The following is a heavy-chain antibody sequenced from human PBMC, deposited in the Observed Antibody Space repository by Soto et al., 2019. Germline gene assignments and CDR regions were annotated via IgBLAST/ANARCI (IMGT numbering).Heavy chain of an antibody. CDR1: GFTFSSYA. CDR2: ISGSGGST. D-gene: IGHD1-26*01. Sequence: EVQLLESGGGWVQPGGSLRLSCAASGFTFSSYAMNWVRQAPGKGLEWVSVISGSGGSTYYADSVKGRFSISRDSSKNTLYLHMNSLRAEDTAVYYCAKRGSGSYFDSWGQGTLVTVSS. J-gene: IGHJ4*02. CDR3: AKRGSGSYFDS. V-gene: IGHV3-23*01.